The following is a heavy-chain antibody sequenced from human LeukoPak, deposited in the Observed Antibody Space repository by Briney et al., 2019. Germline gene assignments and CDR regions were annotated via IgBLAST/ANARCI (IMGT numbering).Heavy chain of an antibody. D-gene: IGHD5-18*01. CDR3: AIVDTTVGFDY. V-gene: IGHV1-18*04. Sequence: TSVKVSCKTSGYTFTTYGITWVRQAPGQGLEWMGWISAYNGNTAYAQKFQGRVTVTTDTSTRTASTDLRSLRSDDTAVYYCAIVDTTVGFDYWGQGTLVTVSS. CDR1: GYTFTTYG. J-gene: IGHJ4*02. CDR2: ISAYNGNT.